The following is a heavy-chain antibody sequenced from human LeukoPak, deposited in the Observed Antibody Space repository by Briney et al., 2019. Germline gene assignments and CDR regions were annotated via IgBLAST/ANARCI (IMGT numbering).Heavy chain of an antibody. CDR1: GFTFSTYA. CDR3: VKVGSTVNRGGFDY. V-gene: IGHV3-64D*06. D-gene: IGHD4-17*01. Sequence: GGSLRLSCSGSGFTFSTYAMHWVRQAPGKGLEYVSGISNNGGSTNYADSVKGRFTISRDNSKNTLYLQMSSLRAEDTAVYYCVKVGSTVNRGGFDYWGQGTLVTVSS. J-gene: IGHJ4*02. CDR2: ISNNGGST.